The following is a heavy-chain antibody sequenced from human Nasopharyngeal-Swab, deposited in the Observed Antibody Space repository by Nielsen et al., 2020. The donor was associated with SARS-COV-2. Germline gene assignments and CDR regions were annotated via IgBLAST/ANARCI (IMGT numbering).Heavy chain of an antibody. V-gene: IGHV1-3*01. Sequence: ASVKVSCKASVYTFTSYAMHWVRQAPGQRLEWMGWINAGNGNTKYSQKFQGRVTITRDTSAGTAYMELSSLRSEDTAVYYCARDPRGDDAFDIWGQGTMVTVSS. D-gene: IGHD3-10*01. CDR3: ARDPRGDDAFDI. J-gene: IGHJ3*02. CDR1: VYTFTSYA. CDR2: INAGNGNT.